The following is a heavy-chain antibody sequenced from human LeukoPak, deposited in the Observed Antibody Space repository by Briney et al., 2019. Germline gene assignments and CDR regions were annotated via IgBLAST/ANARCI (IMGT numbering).Heavy chain of an antibody. V-gene: IGHV1-2*02. CDR1: GYTFTGYY. J-gene: IGHJ4*02. Sequence: GASVKVSCKASGYTFTGYYMHWVRQAPGQGLERMGWINPNSGATNYAQKFQGRVTMTRDTSISTAYMELSRLRSDDTAVYYCARELKVVVVPAAIPGYWGQGTLVTVSS. D-gene: IGHD2-2*01. CDR3: ARELKVVVVPAAIPGY. CDR2: INPNSGAT.